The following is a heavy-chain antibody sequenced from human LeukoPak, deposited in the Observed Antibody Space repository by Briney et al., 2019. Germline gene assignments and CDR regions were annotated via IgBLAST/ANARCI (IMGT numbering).Heavy chain of an antibody. J-gene: IGHJ5*02. CDR1: GFTFSSYW. CDR2: INSDVSST. Sequence: PGGSLRLSCAASGFTFSSYWMHWVRQAPGKGLVWVSRINSDVSSTSYADSVEGRFTISKDNAKNTLYLQMNSLRAEDTAVYYCAREVTTGTLYGDYNWFDPWGQGTLVTVSS. CDR3: AREVTTGTLYGDYNWFDP. D-gene: IGHD4-17*01. V-gene: IGHV3-74*01.